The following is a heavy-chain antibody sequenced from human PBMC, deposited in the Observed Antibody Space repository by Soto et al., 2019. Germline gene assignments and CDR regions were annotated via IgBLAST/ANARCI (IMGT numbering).Heavy chain of an antibody. D-gene: IGHD2-15*01. CDR2: ISSNGGST. V-gene: IGHV3-64D*08. CDR3: RVYRYGGNEERYFDY. J-gene: IGHJ4*02. Sequence: GGSLRLSCSASGFTFCSYAMHGVRQDPGKGLEYVSAISSNGGSTYYADSVKGRFTISRDNSKNTLYLQMSSLRAEDTAVYYCRVYRYGGNEERYFDYWGQGTLVTVSS. CDR1: GFTFCSYA.